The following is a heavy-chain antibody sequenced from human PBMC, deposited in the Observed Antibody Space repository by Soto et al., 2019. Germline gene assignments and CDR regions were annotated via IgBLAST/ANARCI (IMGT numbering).Heavy chain of an antibody. CDR3: AKVSRKGSAIDFDY. CDR2: VNPNNGET. D-gene: IGHD3-10*01. V-gene: IGHV1-8*01. J-gene: IGHJ4*02. Sequence: QVQLVQSGAELKKPGGSVKVYCKASGYTFSNYDMNWVRQATGQGPEWIGWVNPNNGETGYAQTSQGRVTLTTDISTTTAYMELTSLRSEATAIYYCAKVSRKGSAIDFDYWGQGALITVSS. CDR1: GYTFSNYD.